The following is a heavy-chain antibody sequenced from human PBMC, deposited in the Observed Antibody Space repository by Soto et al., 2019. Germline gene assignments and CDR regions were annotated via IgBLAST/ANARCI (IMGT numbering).Heavy chain of an antibody. D-gene: IGHD6-19*01. CDR3: ARQSSGWPYYFDY. Sequence: EVQLVESGGGLVQPGGSLRLSCAASGFTFSSHSMNWVRQAPGKGLEWVSYISSSSSTIYYADSVKGRFTISRDNAKNSLYLQMNSLRAEDTAVYYCARQSSGWPYYFDYWGQGTLVTVSS. J-gene: IGHJ4*02. CDR1: GFTFSSHS. CDR2: ISSSSSTI. V-gene: IGHV3-48*01.